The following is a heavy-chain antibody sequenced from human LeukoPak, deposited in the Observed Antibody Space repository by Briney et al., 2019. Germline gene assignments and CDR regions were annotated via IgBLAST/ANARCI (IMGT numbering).Heavy chain of an antibody. Sequence: SETLSLTCAVSGGSISPYHWTWIRQPPGKGLEWIGYISYSGSTNYNPSLKSRVTISIDTSKSQFSLKLSSVTAADTAVYYCARWWFYCSGGSCYPSKAFDIWGQGTMVTVSS. V-gene: IGHV4-59*08. J-gene: IGHJ3*02. CDR3: ARWWFYCSGGSCYPSKAFDI. CDR2: ISYSGST. D-gene: IGHD2-15*01. CDR1: GGSISPYH.